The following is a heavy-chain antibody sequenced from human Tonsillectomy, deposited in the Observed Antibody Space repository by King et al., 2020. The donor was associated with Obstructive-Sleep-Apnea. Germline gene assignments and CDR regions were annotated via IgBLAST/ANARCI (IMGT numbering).Heavy chain of an antibody. CDR3: AREALRGEYYDFWSGYSYPDYYFDY. CDR1: GFTFSSYS. Sequence: VQLVESGGGLVQPGGSLRLSCAASGFTFSSYSMNWVRQAPGKGLEWVSYISSSSSTIYYADSVKGRFTISRDNAKNSLYLQMNSLRAEDTAVYYCAREALRGEYYDFWSGYSYPDYYFDYWGQGTLVTVSS. CDR2: ISSSSSTI. D-gene: IGHD3-3*01. J-gene: IGHJ4*02. V-gene: IGHV3-48*04.